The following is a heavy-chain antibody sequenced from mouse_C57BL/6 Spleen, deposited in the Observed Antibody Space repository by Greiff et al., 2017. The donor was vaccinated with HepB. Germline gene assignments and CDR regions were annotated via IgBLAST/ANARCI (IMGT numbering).Heavy chain of an antibody. D-gene: IGHD2-3*01. J-gene: IGHJ4*01. CDR3: ARSGDGYSYYYAMDY. Sequence: QVQLQQSGSELRSPGSSVKLSCKDFDSEVFPIAYMSWVRQKPGHGFEWIGGILPSIGRTIYGEKFEDKATLDADTLSNTAYLELNSLTSEDSAIYYCARSGDGYSYYYAMDYWGQGTSVTVSS. CDR1: DSEVFPIAY. CDR2: ILPSIGRT. V-gene: IGHV15-2*01.